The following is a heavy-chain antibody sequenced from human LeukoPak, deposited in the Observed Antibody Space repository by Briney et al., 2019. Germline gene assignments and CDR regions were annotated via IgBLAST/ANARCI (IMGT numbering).Heavy chain of an antibody. J-gene: IGHJ3*02. CDR2: INPSGGST. CDR3: ARDYGGNLDAFDI. D-gene: IGHD4-23*01. V-gene: IGHV1-46*01. CDR1: GYTFTSYY. Sequence: ASVKVSCKASGYTFTSYYMHWVRQAPGQGLEWMGIINPSGGSTSYAQKFQGRVTMTRDMSTSTVCMELSSLRSEDTAVYYCARDYGGNLDAFDIWGQGTMVTVSS.